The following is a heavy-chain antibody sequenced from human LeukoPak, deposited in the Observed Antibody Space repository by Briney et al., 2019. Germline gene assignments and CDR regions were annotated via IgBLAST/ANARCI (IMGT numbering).Heavy chain of an antibody. CDR1: GFNFDDYA. V-gene: IGHV3-9*01. J-gene: IGHJ4*02. CDR2: ISWNSGNI. Sequence: GGSLRLSCAASGFNFDDYAMHWVRQAPGKDLEWVSGISWNSGNIGYADSVKGRFTISRDNAKDSLYLQMNSLRPEDTALYHCANLHGDYRDYWGQGTLVTVSS. CDR3: ANLHGDYRDY. D-gene: IGHD4-17*01.